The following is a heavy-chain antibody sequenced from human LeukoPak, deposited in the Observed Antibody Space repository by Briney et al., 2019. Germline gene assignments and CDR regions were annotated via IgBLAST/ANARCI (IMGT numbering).Heavy chain of an antibody. V-gene: IGHV3-21*01. Sequence: GGSLRLSCAASGFTFSSYNMKWVRQAPGEGLEWVSSISRTGTYIYYADSVKGRFTVSRDNAQNSLDLQMNSLRVEDTAVSYCARVLETDCTGGSCYSGLDYWGQGTLVTVSS. D-gene: IGHD2-15*01. J-gene: IGHJ4*02. CDR1: GFTFSSYN. CDR2: ISRTGTYI. CDR3: ARVLETDCTGGSCYSGLDY.